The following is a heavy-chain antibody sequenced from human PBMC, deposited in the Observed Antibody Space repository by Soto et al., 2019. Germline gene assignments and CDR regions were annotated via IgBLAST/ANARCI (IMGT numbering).Heavy chain of an antibody. CDR2: IYATGTT. Sequence: SETLSLTCTVSGASISGFYWSWIRKSAGKGLEWIGRIYATGTTDYNPSLKSRVMMSVDTYKKQFSLKLRSVTAADTAVYYCVRDGTKTLRDWFDPWGQGISVTVS. CDR1: GASISGFY. CDR3: VRDGTKTLRDWFDP. J-gene: IGHJ5*02. V-gene: IGHV4-4*07. D-gene: IGHD1-1*01.